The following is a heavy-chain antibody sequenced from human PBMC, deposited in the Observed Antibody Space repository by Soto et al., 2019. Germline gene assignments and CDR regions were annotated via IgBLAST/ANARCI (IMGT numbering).Heavy chain of an antibody. D-gene: IGHD2-21*02. CDR2: INSDGSTT. CDR3: ARDIGGVTASDAFDV. Sequence: EVQLVESGGGLVQPGGSLRLSCAASGFTFSHYWMHWVRQTPGKGLVWISRINSDGSTTSSADSVRGRFSMSRDNAKNSIYLQMNSLRADDTAVYFCARDIGGVTASDAFDVWGHGTMVTVSS. CDR1: GFTFSHYW. J-gene: IGHJ3*01. V-gene: IGHV3-74*01.